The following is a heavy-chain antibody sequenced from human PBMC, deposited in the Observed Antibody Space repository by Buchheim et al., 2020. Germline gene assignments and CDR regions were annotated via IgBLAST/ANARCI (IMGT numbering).Heavy chain of an antibody. J-gene: IGHJ4*02. Sequence: EVQLVESGGGLVQPGGSLRLSCAASGFTYSNYWMHWVRQAPGKGLVWVSRINTDGSITTYADSVKGRFTISRDNAKNTVYLQMNSLRAEDTAVYYCARDYGYNQFDYWGQGTL. CDR1: GFTYSNYW. CDR3: ARDYGYNQFDY. D-gene: IGHD5-24*01. V-gene: IGHV3-74*01. CDR2: INTDGSIT.